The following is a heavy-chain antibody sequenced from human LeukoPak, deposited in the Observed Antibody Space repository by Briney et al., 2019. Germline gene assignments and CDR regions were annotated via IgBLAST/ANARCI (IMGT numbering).Heavy chain of an antibody. Sequence: PGGSLRLSCAPSGFTLSRYSMNWVRQAPGKGLEWVSYISSGSTTIYYADSVKGRFTISRDNAKNSLYLQMNSLRAEDTAVYYCARAVEQWLVRVYYFDYWGQGTLVTVSS. CDR2: ISSGSTTI. V-gene: IGHV3-48*01. CDR3: ARAVEQWLVRVYYFDY. CDR1: GFTLSRYS. J-gene: IGHJ4*02. D-gene: IGHD6-19*01.